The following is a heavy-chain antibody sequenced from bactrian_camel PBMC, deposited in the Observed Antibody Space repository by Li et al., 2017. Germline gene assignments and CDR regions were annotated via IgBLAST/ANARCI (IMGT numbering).Heavy chain of an antibody. CDR2: IDTAGAAT. CDR3: AAARRYGGSCRSIAEYFDY. V-gene: IGHV3S40*01. CDR1: GFTVSTGY. D-gene: IGHD6*01. J-gene: IGHJ6*01. Sequence: DVQLVESGGGSVQAGGSLTLSCLASGFTVSTGYMAWFRQAPGQEREGVAAIDTAGAATYTYSVQGRFTISRVDAKNTLYLQMNSLKPEDTAMYYCAAARRYGGSCRSIAEYFDYWGQGTQVTVS.